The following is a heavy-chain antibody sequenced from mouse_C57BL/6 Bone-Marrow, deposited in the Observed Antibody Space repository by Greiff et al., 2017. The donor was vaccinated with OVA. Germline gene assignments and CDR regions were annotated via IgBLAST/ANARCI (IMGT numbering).Heavy chain of an antibody. D-gene: IGHD1-1*01. V-gene: IGHV5-17*01. Sequence: EVKLQESGGGLVKPGGSLKLSCAASGFTFSDYGMHWVRQAPEKGLEWVAYISSGSSTIYYADTVKGRFTISRDNAKNTLFLQMTSLRSEDTAMYYCARGDYYGSSYVFDYWGQGTTLTVSS. CDR2: ISSGSSTI. CDR3: ARGDYYGSSYVFDY. J-gene: IGHJ2*01. CDR1: GFTFSDYG.